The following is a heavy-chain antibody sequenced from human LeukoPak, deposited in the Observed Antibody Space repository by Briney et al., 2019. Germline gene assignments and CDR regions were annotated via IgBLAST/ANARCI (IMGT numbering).Heavy chain of an antibody. D-gene: IGHD4-23*01. CDR3: ASLGTVVTRDVFDI. Sequence: GGSLRLSCAASGFTFRSYATHWVRQAPGKGLEWVALMSYDGTKKYYADSVKGRFTISRDNSKNTLYLQMNSLRAEDTAVYYCASLGTVVTRDVFDIWGQGTMVTVSS. J-gene: IGHJ3*02. V-gene: IGHV3-30*01. CDR2: MSYDGTKK. CDR1: GFTFRSYA.